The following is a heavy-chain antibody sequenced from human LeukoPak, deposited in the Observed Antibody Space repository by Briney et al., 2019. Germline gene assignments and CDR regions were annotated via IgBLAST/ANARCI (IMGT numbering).Heavy chain of an antibody. CDR1: DFIFGNYW. D-gene: IGHD3-9*01. CDR2: IKQDGSEK. V-gene: IGHV3-7*01. CDR3: ARDPAGYDILTGVDY. Sequence: GGSLRLSCAASDFIFGNYWMSWVRQAPGEGPEWVASIKQDGSEKNYVDSVKGRFTISRDNAKNSLYLQLKSLRVEDTAVYYCARDPAGYDILTGVDYWGQGTLVTVSS. J-gene: IGHJ4*02.